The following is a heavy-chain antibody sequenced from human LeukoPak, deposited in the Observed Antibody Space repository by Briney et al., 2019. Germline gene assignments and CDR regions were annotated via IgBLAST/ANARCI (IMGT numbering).Heavy chain of an antibody. Sequence: SGTLSLTCGVSGGSITSTNWWSWVRQPPGKGLEWIGEVHLDGRTNYNPSLKSRLIMSVDLPENHISLKLTSVTAADTAVYYCAREGGFYRPLDYSGQGTLVTVSS. CDR3: AREGGFYRPLDY. V-gene: IGHV4-4*02. D-gene: IGHD3-3*01. CDR2: VHLDGRT. J-gene: IGHJ4*02. CDR1: GGSITSTNW.